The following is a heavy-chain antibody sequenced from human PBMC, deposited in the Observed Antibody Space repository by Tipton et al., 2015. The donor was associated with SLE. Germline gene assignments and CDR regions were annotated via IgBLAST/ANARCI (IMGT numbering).Heavy chain of an antibody. Sequence: TLSLTCTVSGDSITSHYWRWIRQSPGRGLEWIGNMFYSGSVTYNPSLKSRVTMSVDMSKNQFSLRLTSVTAADTAVYFCARDISAPGDFLYFDYWGQGTRVTVSS. CDR3: ARDISAPGDFLYFDY. D-gene: IGHD7-27*01. CDR2: MFYSGSV. CDR1: GDSITSHY. V-gene: IGHV4-59*11. J-gene: IGHJ4*02.